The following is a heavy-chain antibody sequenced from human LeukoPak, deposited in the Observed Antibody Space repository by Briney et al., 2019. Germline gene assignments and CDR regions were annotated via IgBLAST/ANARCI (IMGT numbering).Heavy chain of an antibody. CDR2: ISYDGSNK. D-gene: IGHD1-26*01. J-gene: IGHJ6*02. Sequence: PGGSLRLSCAASGFTFSSYGMHWVPQAPGKGLEWVAVISYDGSNKYYADSVKGRFTISRDNSKNTLYLQMNSLRAEDTAVYYCAKESGSYSGNYGMDVWGQGTTVTVSS. CDR3: AKESGSYSGNYGMDV. CDR1: GFTFSSYG. V-gene: IGHV3-30*18.